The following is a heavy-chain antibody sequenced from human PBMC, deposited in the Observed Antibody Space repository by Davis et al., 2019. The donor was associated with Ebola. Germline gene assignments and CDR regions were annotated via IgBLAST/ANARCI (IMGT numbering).Heavy chain of an antibody. V-gene: IGHV4-4*02. CDR3: ARDPSVGFDY. CDR2: IYHSGST. CDR1: GGSISSSNW. Sequence: MPGGSLRLSCAVSGGSISSSNWWSWVRQPPGKGLEWIGEIYHSGSTNYNPSLKSRVTISVDKSKNQFSLKLSSVTAADTAAYYCARDPSVGFDYWGQGTLVTVSS. J-gene: IGHJ4*02.